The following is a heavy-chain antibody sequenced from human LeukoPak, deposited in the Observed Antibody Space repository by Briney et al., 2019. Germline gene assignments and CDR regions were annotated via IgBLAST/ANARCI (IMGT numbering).Heavy chain of an antibody. CDR3: ARSGGEITGAQTDAFDI. V-gene: IGHV4-59*01. D-gene: IGHD7-27*01. Sequence: SETLSLTCTVSGGSISSYYWSWIRQPPGKGLEWIGYIYYSGSTNYNPSLKSRVTIPVDTSKNQFSLKLSSVTAADTAVYYCARSGGEITGAQTDAFDIWGQGTMVTVSS. CDR2: IYYSGST. J-gene: IGHJ3*02. CDR1: GGSISSYY.